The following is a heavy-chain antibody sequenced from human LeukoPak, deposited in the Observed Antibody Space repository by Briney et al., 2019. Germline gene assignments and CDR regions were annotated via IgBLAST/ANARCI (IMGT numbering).Heavy chain of an antibody. CDR3: ARGHYIDFDY. J-gene: IGHJ4*02. Sequence: GGSLRLSCAASGFTFSSYTMNWVRQAPGKGLEWVSSFSRSGPYIYYADSVKGRFTISRDNAKNSLYLQMNSLRAEDTAVYYCARGHYIDFDYWGQGTLVTVSS. V-gene: IGHV3-21*01. D-gene: IGHD2-15*01. CDR2: FSRSGPYI. CDR1: GFTFSSYT.